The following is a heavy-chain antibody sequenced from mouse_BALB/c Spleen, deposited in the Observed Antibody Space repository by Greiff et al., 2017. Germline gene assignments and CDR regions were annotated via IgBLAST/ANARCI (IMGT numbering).Heavy chain of an antibody. CDR1: GYTFTSYW. Sequence: EVQLQQSGTVLARPGASVKMSCKASGYTFTSYWMHWVKQRPGQGLEWIGAIYPGNSDTSYNQKFKGKAKLTAVTSTSTAYMELSSLTNEDSAVYYCTGTYYGNSGYFDYWGQGTTLTVSA. J-gene: IGHJ2*01. CDR3: TGTYYGNSGYFDY. D-gene: IGHD2-10*01. V-gene: IGHV1-5*01. CDR2: IYPGNSDT.